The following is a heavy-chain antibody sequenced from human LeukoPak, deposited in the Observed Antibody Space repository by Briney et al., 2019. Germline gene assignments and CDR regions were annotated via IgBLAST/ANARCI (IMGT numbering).Heavy chain of an antibody. J-gene: IGHJ4*02. D-gene: IGHD2-8*01. CDR3: ARDLGKSLPAVMAWAY. Sequence: SETLSLTCTVSSGSIGSDALYWGWIRQSPGKGLEWIGSVHYTRSYSGTTYYNPSLKSRVTISVDTSKNQFSLKLSSVTAADTAVYYCARDLGKSLPAVMAWAYWGQGTLVTVSS. CDR1: SGSIGSDALY. CDR2: VHYTRSYSGTT. V-gene: IGHV4-39*07.